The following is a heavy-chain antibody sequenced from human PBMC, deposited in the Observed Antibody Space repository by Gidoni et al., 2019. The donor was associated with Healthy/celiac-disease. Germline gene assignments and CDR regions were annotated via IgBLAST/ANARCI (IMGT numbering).Heavy chain of an antibody. CDR3: ARGDYYDSSGYYGYFQH. J-gene: IGHJ1*01. CDR2: IIPICGTA. D-gene: IGHD3-22*01. V-gene: IGHV1-69*01. Sequence: QVQLVQSGAEVKKPGSSVKVSCKASGGTFSSYAISWVRQAPGQGLEWMGGIIPICGTANYAQKFQGRVTITADESTSTAYMELSSLRSEDTAVYYCARGDYYDSSGYYGYFQHWGQGTLVTVSS. CDR1: GGTFSSYA.